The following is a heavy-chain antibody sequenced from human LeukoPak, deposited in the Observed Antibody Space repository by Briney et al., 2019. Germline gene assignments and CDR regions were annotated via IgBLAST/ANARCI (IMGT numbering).Heavy chain of an antibody. Sequence: GGSLRLSCAASGFTFSSYGMPWVRQAPGKGLEWVAVIWYDGSNKYYADSVKGRFTISRDNSKNTLYLQMNSLRAEDTAVYYCARVGNSGYDSDYWGQGTLVTVSS. CDR2: IWYDGSNK. CDR3: ARVGNSGYDSDY. D-gene: IGHD5-12*01. J-gene: IGHJ4*02. CDR1: GFTFSSYG. V-gene: IGHV3-33*01.